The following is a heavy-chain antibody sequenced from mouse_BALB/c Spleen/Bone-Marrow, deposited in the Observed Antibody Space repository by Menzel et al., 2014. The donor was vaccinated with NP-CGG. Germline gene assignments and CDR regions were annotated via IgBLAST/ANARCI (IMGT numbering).Heavy chain of an antibody. CDR2: INSNGGST. V-gene: IGHV5-6-3*01. Sequence: EVNVVESGGGLVQPGGSLKLSCAASGFTFSSYGMSWVRQTPDKRLELVASINSNGGSTYYPDSVKGRFTISRDNAKNTLSLQMSSLKSEDTAMYYCARGNYCNYVDYFDYWGQGTTLTVSS. CDR3: ARGNYCNYVDYFDY. CDR1: GFTFSSYG. D-gene: IGHD2-1*01. J-gene: IGHJ2*01.